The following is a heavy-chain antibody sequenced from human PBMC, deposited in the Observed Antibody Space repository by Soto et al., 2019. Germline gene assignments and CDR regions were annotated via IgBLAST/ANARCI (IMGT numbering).Heavy chain of an antibody. CDR2: ISGSGGST. J-gene: IGHJ6*02. V-gene: IGHV3-23*01. CDR3: AKAQEAYCSSTSCYAGYYYGMDV. Sequence: GGSLRLSCAASGFTFSSYAMSWVRQAPGKGLEWVSAISGSGGSTYYADSVKGRFTISRDNSKNTLYLQMNSLRAEDTAVYYCAKAQEAYCSSTSCYAGYYYGMDVWGQGTTVTVSS. D-gene: IGHD2-2*01. CDR1: GFTFSSYA.